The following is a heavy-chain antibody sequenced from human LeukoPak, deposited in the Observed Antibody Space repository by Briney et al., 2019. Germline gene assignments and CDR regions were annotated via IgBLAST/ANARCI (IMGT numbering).Heavy chain of an antibody. D-gene: IGHD2-21*02. V-gene: IGHV1-2*06. CDR1: GYTFTGYY. J-gene: IGHJ4*02. CDR3: ARDTHIVVVTAVSSDY. CDR2: MNPNSGGT. Sequence: ASVKVSCKASGYTFTGYYMHWVRQAPGQGLEWRGRMNPNSGGTNYAQKFQGRVTMTRDTSISTAYMELSRLRSDDTAVYYCARDTHIVVVTAVSSDYWGQGTLVTVSS.